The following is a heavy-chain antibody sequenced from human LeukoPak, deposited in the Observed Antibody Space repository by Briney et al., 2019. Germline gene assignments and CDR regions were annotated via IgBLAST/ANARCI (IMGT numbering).Heavy chain of an antibody. CDR1: GFTFSSYG. J-gene: IGHJ4*02. V-gene: IGHV3-23*01. CDR3: AKDLTHYDILPPPSFDY. Sequence: GGSLRLSCAASGFTFSSYGMSWVRQAPGKGLEWVSAISGSGGSTYYADSVKGRFTIPRDNSKNTLYLQMNSLRAEDTAVYYCAKDLTHYDILPPPSFDYWGQGTLVTVSS. D-gene: IGHD3-9*01. CDR2: ISGSGGST.